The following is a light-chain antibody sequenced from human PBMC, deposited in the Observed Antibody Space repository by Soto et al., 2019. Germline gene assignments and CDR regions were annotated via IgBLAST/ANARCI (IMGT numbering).Light chain of an antibody. CDR3: ETWDSNTRV. Sequence: QPVLTQSSSASASLGSSVKLTCTLRSGHSSYIIAWHQQQAGKAPRYLMKVEGSGSYNKGSGVPDRFSGSSSGADRYLTISNLQFEDEADYYCETWDSNTRVFGGGTKVTVL. J-gene: IGLJ3*02. V-gene: IGLV4-60*02. CDR1: SGHSSYI. CDR2: VEGSGSY.